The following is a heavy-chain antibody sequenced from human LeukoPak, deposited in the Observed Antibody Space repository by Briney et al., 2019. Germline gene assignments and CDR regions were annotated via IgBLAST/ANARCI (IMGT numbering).Heavy chain of an antibody. CDR3: ANIAAAGTSDFDY. CDR1: GFTFSSYS. D-gene: IGHD6-13*01. Sequence: GGSLRLSCAASGFTFSSYSMNWVRQAPGKGLEWVSSISSSSSYIYYADSVKGRFTISRDNAKNSLYLQMNSLRAEDTAVYYCANIAAAGTSDFDYWGQGTLVTVSS. V-gene: IGHV3-21*01. CDR2: ISSSSSYI. J-gene: IGHJ4*02.